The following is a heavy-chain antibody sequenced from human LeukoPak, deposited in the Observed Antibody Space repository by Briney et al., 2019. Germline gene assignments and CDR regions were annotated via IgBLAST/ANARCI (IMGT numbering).Heavy chain of an antibody. J-gene: IGHJ3*02. Sequence: PSETLSLTCTVSGGSISSGGYYWSWIRQHPGKGLEWIGYIYYSGSTYYNPSLKSRVTISVDTSKNQFSLKLSSVTAADTAVYYCARAYSMEDAFDIWGQGTMVNVSS. V-gene: IGHV4-31*03. CDR1: GGSISSGGYY. D-gene: IGHD2-21*01. CDR3: ARAYSMEDAFDI. CDR2: IYYSGST.